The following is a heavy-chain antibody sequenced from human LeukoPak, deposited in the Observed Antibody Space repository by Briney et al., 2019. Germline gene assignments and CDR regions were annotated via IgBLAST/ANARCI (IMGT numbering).Heavy chain of an antibody. V-gene: IGHV1-2*02. Sequence: GASVKVSCKASGYTFTSYAMNWVRQAPGQGLEWMGWINPNSGGTNYAQNFQGRVTMTRDTSISTAYMELSRLRSGDTAMYYCARDSDSGTSWTNWFDPWGQGTLVTVSS. J-gene: IGHJ5*02. CDR3: ARDSDSGTSWTNWFDP. CDR1: GYTFTSYA. D-gene: IGHD1-26*01. CDR2: INPNSGGT.